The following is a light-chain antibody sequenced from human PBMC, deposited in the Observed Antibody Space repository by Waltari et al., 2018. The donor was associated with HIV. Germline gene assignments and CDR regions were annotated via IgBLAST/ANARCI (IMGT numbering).Light chain of an antibody. CDR3: SSYAGSGNLLL. Sequence: QSALTQPPAASGSPGQSVTIPCTGTSNDIGPYNYVSWYQQQPDKAPRLLIYEVNKRPSGVPGRFSGSKSGDSASLTVSGLQAEDEADYYCSSYAGSGNLLLFGGGTKVTVL. V-gene: IGLV2-8*01. J-gene: IGLJ6*01. CDR2: EVN. CDR1: SNDIGPYNY.